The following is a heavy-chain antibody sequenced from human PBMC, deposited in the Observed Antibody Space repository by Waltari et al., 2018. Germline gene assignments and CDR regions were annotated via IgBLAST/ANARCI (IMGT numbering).Heavy chain of an antibody. CDR2: INHSGST. V-gene: IGHV4-34*01. CDR1: GGSFSGYH. Sequence: QVQLQQWGAGLLKPSETLSLTCAVYGGSFSGYHWSWIRQPPGKGLEWIGEINHSGSTNYNPSLKSRVTISVDTSKNQFSLKLSSVTAADTAVYYCARGGGRGLWFRELSPSDYWGQGTLVTVSS. D-gene: IGHD3-10*01. CDR3: ARGGGRGLWFRELSPSDY. J-gene: IGHJ4*02.